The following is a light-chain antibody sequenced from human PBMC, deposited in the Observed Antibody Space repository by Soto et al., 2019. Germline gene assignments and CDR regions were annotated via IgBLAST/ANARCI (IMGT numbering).Light chain of an antibody. CDR1: QSVLHSSNNKNY. CDR3: QQYYSGPQA. Sequence: DVSMTQSQVSLAVSLGERATIDCKSSQSVLHSSNNKNYLAWFQQKPGQPPKLLIYWASTRESGVPDRFSGSGSETDFTLTISSLQAEDVAVYYCQQYYSGPQAFGQGTKVDIK. J-gene: IGKJ1*01. V-gene: IGKV4-1*01. CDR2: WAS.